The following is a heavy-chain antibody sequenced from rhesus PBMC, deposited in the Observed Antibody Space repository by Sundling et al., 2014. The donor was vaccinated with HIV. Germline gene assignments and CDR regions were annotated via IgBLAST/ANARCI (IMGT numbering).Heavy chain of an antibody. D-gene: IGHD3-3*01. Sequence: QVQLQESGPGLVKPSETLSLTCDVSGDSISDNYYWNWIRQPPGKGLEWIGNIYGGTGSTYYNPSLKSRVTISKDTSKNHFSLKVRSLTAADTAVYYCAIAPTDVTLDYWGQGVLVTVSS. J-gene: IGHJ4*01. CDR2: IYGGTGST. V-gene: IGHV4S9*01. CDR1: GDSISDNYY. CDR3: AIAPTDVTLDY.